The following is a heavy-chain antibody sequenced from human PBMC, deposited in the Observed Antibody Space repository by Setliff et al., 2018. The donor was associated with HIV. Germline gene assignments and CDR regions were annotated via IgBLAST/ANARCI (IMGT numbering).Heavy chain of an antibody. D-gene: IGHD2-15*01. V-gene: IGHV4-4*09. J-gene: IGHJ3*02. CDR2: IYISGTT. Sequence: SETLSLTCTVSGGSISTSYWNWIRQPPGKGLEWIAYIYISGTTNYNPSLKSRVTISLDTSMNQFSLKLGSVTAADTAMYYCAREHCSGGSCNGFDIWGQGTMVTVSS. CDR3: AREHCSGGSCNGFDI. CDR1: GGSISTSY.